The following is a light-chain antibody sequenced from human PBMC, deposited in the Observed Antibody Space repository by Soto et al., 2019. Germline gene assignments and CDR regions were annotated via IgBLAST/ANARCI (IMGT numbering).Light chain of an antibody. J-gene: IGKJ1*01. CDR2: GSS. CDR3: QQHDSSPRT. V-gene: IGKV3-20*01. Sequence: EIVLTQSPATLSMSPGERATLSCRASQSLSSSSLAWYQQKPGQAPRLLISGSSSTAADIADGSSGGGCWRDFTLPINSLEPEDFVVFYCQQHDSSPRTFGQGTKVEIK. CDR1: QSLSSSS.